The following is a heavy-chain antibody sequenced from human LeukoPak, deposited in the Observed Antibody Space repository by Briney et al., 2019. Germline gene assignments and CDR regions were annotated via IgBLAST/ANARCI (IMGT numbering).Heavy chain of an antibody. V-gene: IGHV4-59*11. CDR2: IHDTGST. J-gene: IGHJ4*02. Sequence: SETLSLTCSVSGGSLSSHYWSWIRQPPGKGLELIGHIHDTGSTFYNPSLRGRVTISLDTSNNQISLMLTSMTAADTAVYYCARFSSGCSTSSCYLTYWGQGTLVTVS. CDR1: GGSLSSHY. CDR3: ARFSSGCSTSSCYLTY. D-gene: IGHD2-2*01.